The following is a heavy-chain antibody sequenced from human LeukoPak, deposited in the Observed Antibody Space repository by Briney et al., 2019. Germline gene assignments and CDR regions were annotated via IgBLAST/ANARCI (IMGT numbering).Heavy chain of an antibody. CDR1: GFSFSIYW. D-gene: IGHD3-3*01. CDR2: INQGGSET. J-gene: IGHJ4*02. V-gene: IGHV3-7*01. Sequence: GGSLRLSCAASGFSFSIYWMSWVRQAPGQGLEWVANINQGGSETYYVDSVKGRFTISRDNAKNSLFLQLNSLRAEDTAVYYCARSPGVGTVDYWGQGSLVTVSS. CDR3: ARSPGVGTVDY.